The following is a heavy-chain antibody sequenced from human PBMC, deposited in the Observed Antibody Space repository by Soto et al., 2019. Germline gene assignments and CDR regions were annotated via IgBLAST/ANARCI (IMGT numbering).Heavy chain of an antibody. J-gene: IGHJ4*02. D-gene: IGHD1-26*01. Sequence: QITLRESGPSLVKPTETLTLTCTFSGFSLTTTGVGVGWIRQPPGKALEWLAVVFCDDGERYSPSLKSRVTIAKDTSKNPVVLTMTNMDPVDTATYYCTPSYGSGSCGWYFHSWGQGTLVTVSS. CDR1: GFSLTTTGVG. V-gene: IGHV2-5*02. CDR2: VFCDDGE. CDR3: TPSYGSGSCGWYFHS.